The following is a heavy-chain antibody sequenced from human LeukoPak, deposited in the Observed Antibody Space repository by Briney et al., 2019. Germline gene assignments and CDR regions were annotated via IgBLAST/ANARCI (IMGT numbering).Heavy chain of an antibody. Sequence: GGSLRLSCAASGLTFSSYGMHWVRQAPGKGLEWVAVISHDGNNKDYADSVKGRFTISRDNSKNTLYLQMTSLRAEDTAVYYCAKTYGSNENDVFDIWGQGTMVTVYS. CDR1: GLTFSSYG. CDR3: AKTYGSNENDVFDI. CDR2: ISHDGNNK. J-gene: IGHJ3*02. V-gene: IGHV3-30*18. D-gene: IGHD4-23*01.